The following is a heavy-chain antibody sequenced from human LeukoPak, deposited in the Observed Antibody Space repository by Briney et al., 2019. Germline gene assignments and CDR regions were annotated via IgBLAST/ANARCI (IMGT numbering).Heavy chain of an antibody. CDR3: ARAYCSSTSCYTPDAFDI. D-gene: IGHD2-2*02. J-gene: IGHJ3*02. V-gene: IGHV3-21*01. CDR1: EFTFSSYS. Sequence: PGGSLRLSCAASEFTFSSYSMNWVRQAPGKGLEWVSSISSSSSYIYYADSVKGRFTISRDNAKNSLYLQMNSLRAEDTVVYYCARAYCSSTSCYTPDAFDIWGQGTMVTVSS. CDR2: ISSSSSYI.